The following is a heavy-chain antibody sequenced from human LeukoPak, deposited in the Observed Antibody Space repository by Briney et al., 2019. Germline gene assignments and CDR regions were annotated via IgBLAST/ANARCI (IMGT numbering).Heavy chain of an antibody. CDR2: ISGSGGST. CDR1: GFTFSSNA. J-gene: IGHJ4*02. CDR3: AKTGNPATGDY. D-gene: IGHD1-1*01. Sequence: GGSLRLSCAASGFTFSSNAMSWVRQAPGKGLEWVSGISGSGGSTYYADSVKGRFTISRDNSKNTLYLQMNSLRAEDTAVYYCAKTGNPATGDYWGQGTLVTVSS. V-gene: IGHV3-23*01.